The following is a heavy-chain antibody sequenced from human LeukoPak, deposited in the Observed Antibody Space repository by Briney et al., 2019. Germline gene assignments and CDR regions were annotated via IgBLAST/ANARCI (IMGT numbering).Heavy chain of an antibody. J-gene: IGHJ4*02. CDR1: GFTFSSYA. V-gene: IGHV3-30-3*01. CDR2: ISYDGSNK. CDR3: ARGARMVATPLGY. Sequence: GRSLRLYCAASGFTFSSYAMHWVRQAPGKGLEWVAVISYDGSNKYYADSVKGRFTISRDNSKNTLYLQMNSLRAGDTAVYYCARGARMVATPLGYWGQGTLVTVSS. D-gene: IGHD5-12*01.